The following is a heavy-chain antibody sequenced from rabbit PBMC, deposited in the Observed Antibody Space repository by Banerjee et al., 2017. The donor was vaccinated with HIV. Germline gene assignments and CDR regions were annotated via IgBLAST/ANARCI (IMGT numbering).Heavy chain of an antibody. CDR1: GFSFSNKYV. CDR2: INTNSGNA. D-gene: IGHD8-1*01. Sequence: KPEGSLTLTCTASGFSFSNKYVMCWVRQAPGKGLEWIACINTNSGNAVYASWAKGRFTISKTSSTTVALQMTSLTAADTATYFCARDLGGSSDLWGPGTLVTVS. V-gene: IGHV1S45*01. CDR3: ARDLGGSSDL. J-gene: IGHJ4*01.